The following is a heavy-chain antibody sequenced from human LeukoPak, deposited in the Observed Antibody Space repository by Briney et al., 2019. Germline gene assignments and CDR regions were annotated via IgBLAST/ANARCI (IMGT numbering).Heavy chain of an antibody. CDR2: ISGSGGST. Sequence: PGGSLRLSCAAPGFTVSDYSMSWVRQAPGKGLEWVSAISGSGGSTYYADSVKGRFTISRDNSKNTLYLQMNSLRAEDTAVYYCAKDAVAADKYYYYYMDVWGKGTTVTISS. CDR3: AKDAVAADKYYYYYMDV. V-gene: IGHV3-23*01. J-gene: IGHJ6*03. CDR1: GFTVSDYS. D-gene: IGHD2-15*01.